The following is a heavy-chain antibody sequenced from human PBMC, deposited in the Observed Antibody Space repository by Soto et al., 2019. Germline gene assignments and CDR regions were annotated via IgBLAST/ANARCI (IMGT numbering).Heavy chain of an antibody. CDR2: ISTGSSTI. J-gene: IGHJ3*02. CDR3: ASLKKEEWLVKNAFDI. D-gene: IGHD6-19*01. CDR1: GFTFSSYS. V-gene: IGHV3-48*01. Sequence: GGSLRLSCAASGFTFSSYSMNWVRQAPGKGLEWVSYISTGSSTIYYADSVKGRFTISRDNAKNSLYLQMNSLRAEDTAVYYCASLKKEEWLVKNAFDIWGQGTMVTVSS.